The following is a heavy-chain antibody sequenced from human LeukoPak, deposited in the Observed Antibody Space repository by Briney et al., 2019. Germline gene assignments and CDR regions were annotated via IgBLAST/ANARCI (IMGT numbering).Heavy chain of an antibody. V-gene: IGHV3-30-3*01. D-gene: IGHD3-22*01. J-gene: IGHJ4*02. CDR1: GFTFSSYA. CDR3: ARGRYYYDSSGYYRGYYFDY. CDR2: ISYDGSNK. Sequence: GGSLRLSCAASGFTFSSYAMHWVCQAPGKGLEWVAVISYDGSNKYYADSVKGRFTISRGNSKNTLYLQMNSLRAKDTAVYYCARGRYYYDSSGYYRGYYFDYWGQGTLVTVSS.